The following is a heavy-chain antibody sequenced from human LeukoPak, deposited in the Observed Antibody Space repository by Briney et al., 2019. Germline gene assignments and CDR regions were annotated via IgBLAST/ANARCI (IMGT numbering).Heavy chain of an antibody. CDR2: IYSGGST. CDR3: AKGKSSGYYFHNWFDP. D-gene: IGHD3-22*01. Sequence: GGSLRLSCAASGFTVSSNYMSWVRQAPGKGLEWVSVIYSGGSTYYADSVKGRFTISRDNSKNTLYLQMNSLRAEDTAVYYCAKGKSSGYYFHNWFDPWGRGTLVTVSS. V-gene: IGHV3-53*01. J-gene: IGHJ5*02. CDR1: GFTVSSNY.